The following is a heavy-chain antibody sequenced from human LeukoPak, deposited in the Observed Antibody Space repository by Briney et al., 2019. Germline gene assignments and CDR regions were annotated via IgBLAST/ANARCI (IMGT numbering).Heavy chain of an antibody. CDR2: IYTSGST. Sequence: PSETLSLTCTVSGGSISSGSYYWSWIRQPAGKGLEWIGRIYTSGSTNYNPSLESRVTISVDTSKNQFSLRLSSVTAADTAVYYCARGRSGYTYGYGGQDYYYXYXXVW. CDR1: GGSISSGSYY. V-gene: IGHV4-61*02. D-gene: IGHD5-18*01. J-gene: IGHJ6*03. CDR3: ARGRSGYTYGYGGQDYYYXYXXV.